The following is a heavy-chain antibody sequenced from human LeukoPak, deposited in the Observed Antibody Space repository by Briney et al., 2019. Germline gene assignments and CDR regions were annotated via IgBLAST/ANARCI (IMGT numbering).Heavy chain of an antibody. Sequence: GGSLRLSCAASGFTFSGYWMHWVRQAPGKGLVWVSRINRDGSSTNYADSVKGRFTISRDNAKNTLYLQMKSLRAEDTAVYYCVSRDYPADYWGQGTRVTVSS. D-gene: IGHD4-11*01. CDR3: VSRDYPADY. J-gene: IGHJ4*02. CDR2: INRDGSST. CDR1: GFTFSGYW. V-gene: IGHV3-74*01.